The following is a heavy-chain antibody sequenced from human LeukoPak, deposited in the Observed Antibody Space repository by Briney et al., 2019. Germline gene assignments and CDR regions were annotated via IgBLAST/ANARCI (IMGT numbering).Heavy chain of an antibody. Sequence: GRSLRLSCAASGFTFSSYGMHWVRQAPGKGLEWVAVISYDGSNKYYADSVKGRFTISRDNSKSTLYLQMNSLRAEDTAVYYCAKDQGSAAAGTMDYWGQGTLVTVSS. J-gene: IGHJ4*02. CDR1: GFTFSSYG. CDR2: ISYDGSNK. V-gene: IGHV3-30*18. D-gene: IGHD6-13*01. CDR3: AKDQGSAAAGTMDY.